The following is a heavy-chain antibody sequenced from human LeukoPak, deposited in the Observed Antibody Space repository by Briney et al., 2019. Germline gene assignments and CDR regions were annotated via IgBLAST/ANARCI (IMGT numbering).Heavy chain of an antibody. CDR3: TRHSSGWETNAFDI. D-gene: IGHD6-19*01. CDR2: IRSKAYGGTT. CDR1: GFTFGDYA. Sequence: PGRSLRLSCTASGFTFGDYAMSWFRQAPGKGLEWVGFIRSKAYGGTTEYAASVKGRFTISRDDSKSIAYLQMNSLKTEDTALYYCTRHSSGWETNAFDIWGQGTMVTVSS. J-gene: IGHJ3*02. V-gene: IGHV3-49*03.